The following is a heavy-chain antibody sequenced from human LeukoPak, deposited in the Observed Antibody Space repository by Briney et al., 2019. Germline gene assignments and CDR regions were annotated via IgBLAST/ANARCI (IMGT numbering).Heavy chain of an antibody. D-gene: IGHD2-2*01. CDR3: ARGYCSSVSCPEAPFDI. Sequence: QPGGSLRLSCAASGFTFTSYWMHWVRQAPGKGLVWVSRIKSDGGSTTYADSVKGRFTISRDNPKNTLYLQMKSLRVEDTAVYYCARGYCSSVSCPEAPFDIWGQGTMVTVSS. CDR2: IKSDGGST. J-gene: IGHJ3*02. CDR1: GFTFTSYW. V-gene: IGHV3-74*01.